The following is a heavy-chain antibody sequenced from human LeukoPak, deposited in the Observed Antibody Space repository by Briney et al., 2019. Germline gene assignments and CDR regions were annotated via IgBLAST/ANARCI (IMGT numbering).Heavy chain of an antibody. CDR2: ISAYNGNT. CDR3: ARADYGDYTDYFDY. CDR1: GYTFTSYG. V-gene: IGHV1-18*01. J-gene: IGHJ4*02. Sequence: GASVKVSCKASGYTFTSYGISWVRQAPGQGLEWMGWISAYNGNTNYAQKLQSTVTMTTDTTTSTAYMELRSLRSDDTAVYYCARADYGDYTDYFDYWGQGTLVTVSS. D-gene: IGHD4-17*01.